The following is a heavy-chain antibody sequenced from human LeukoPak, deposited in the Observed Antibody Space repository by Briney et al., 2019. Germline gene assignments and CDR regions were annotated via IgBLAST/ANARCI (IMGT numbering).Heavy chain of an antibody. D-gene: IGHD2-15*01. J-gene: IGHJ4*02. CDR2: INHSGST. V-gene: IGHV4-34*01. CDR1: GGSFSGYY. Sequence: SETLSLTCVVYGGSFSGYYWSWIRQPPGKGLEWIGEINHSGSTNYNPSLKSRVTISVDTSKNQFSLKLSSVTAADTAVYYCARGRIYCSGGSCYSGYFDYWGQGTLVTVSS. CDR3: ARGRIYCSGGSCYSGYFDY.